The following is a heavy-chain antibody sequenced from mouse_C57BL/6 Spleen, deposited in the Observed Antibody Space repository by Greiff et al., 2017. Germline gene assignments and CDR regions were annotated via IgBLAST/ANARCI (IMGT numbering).Heavy chain of an antibody. J-gene: IGHJ4*01. Sequence: VQLQQPGTELVKPGASVKLSCKASGYTFTSYWMHCVKQRPGQGLEWIGNINPSNGGTNYHEKFKSKATLTVDKSSSTAYMQLSSLTSEDSAVYYCAREEDGNYGDAMDDWGQGTSVTVPS. V-gene: IGHV1-53*01. D-gene: IGHD2-1*01. CDR3: AREEDGNYGDAMDD. CDR1: GYTFTSYW. CDR2: INPSNGGT.